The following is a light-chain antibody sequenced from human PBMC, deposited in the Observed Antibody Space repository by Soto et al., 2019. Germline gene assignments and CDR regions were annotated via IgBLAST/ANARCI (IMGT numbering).Light chain of an antibody. Sequence: ESVLTQSPATLSLSPGERATLSCRASQSICSSLAWYQQKPGQAPRLLIYDASNRATGIPARFSGSGSGTDFTLTISSLEPEDFAVYYCQQRSDWPLTFGGGTKVEIK. V-gene: IGKV3-11*01. J-gene: IGKJ4*01. CDR2: DAS. CDR1: QSICSS. CDR3: QQRSDWPLT.